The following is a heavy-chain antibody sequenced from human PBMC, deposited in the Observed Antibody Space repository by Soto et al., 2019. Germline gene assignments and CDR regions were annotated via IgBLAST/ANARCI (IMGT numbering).Heavy chain of an antibody. CDR3: AKAARYSSGWYRFPEFDY. D-gene: IGHD6-19*01. Sequence: GGSLRLSCAASGFTFSSYAMSWVRQAPGKGLEWVSAISGSGGSTYYADSVKGRFTISRDNSKNTLYLQMNSLRSEDTAVYYCAKAARYSSGWYRFPEFDYWGQGTLVTVSS. V-gene: IGHV3-23*01. CDR2: ISGSGGST. CDR1: GFTFSSYA. J-gene: IGHJ4*02.